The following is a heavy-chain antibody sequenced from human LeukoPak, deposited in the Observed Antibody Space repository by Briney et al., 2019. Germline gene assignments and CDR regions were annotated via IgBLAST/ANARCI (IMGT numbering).Heavy chain of an antibody. J-gene: IGHJ5*02. Sequence: SETLSLTCTVSGGSISGFYWSWIRQPPGKGLEWIGYIYYSGSTNYNPSLKSRVTISVDTSKNQFSLKLSSVTAADTAVHYCARDRSSGWYYNWFDPWGQGTLVTVSS. V-gene: IGHV4-59*12. CDR1: GGSISGFY. CDR2: IYYSGST. CDR3: ARDRSSGWYYNWFDP. D-gene: IGHD6-19*01.